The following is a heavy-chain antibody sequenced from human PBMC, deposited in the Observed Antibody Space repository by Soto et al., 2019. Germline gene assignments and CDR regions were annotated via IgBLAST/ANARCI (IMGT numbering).Heavy chain of an antibody. J-gene: IGHJ4*02. V-gene: IGHV3-7*03. Sequence: GSLRLSCAPSGFTFSNYWMTWVRQAPGKGLEWVANIKQDGSQKYYVDSVKGRFTISRDNAKNSLYLQINSLRAEDTAFYYCARIGYSSSSLDYWGQGTLVTVSS. CDR1: GFTFSNYW. D-gene: IGHD6-13*01. CDR2: IKQDGSQK. CDR3: ARIGYSSSSLDY.